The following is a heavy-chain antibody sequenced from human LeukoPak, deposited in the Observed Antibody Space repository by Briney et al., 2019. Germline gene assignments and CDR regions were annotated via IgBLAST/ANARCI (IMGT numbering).Heavy chain of an antibody. CDR2: INHSGST. V-gene: IGHV4-34*01. Sequence: PSETLSLTCAVYGGSFSGYYWSWIRQPPGKGLEWIGEINHSGSTNYNPSLKSRVTISVDTSKNQFSLKLSSVTAADTAVYYCARTRYYYNSRSYGAPYYFDYWGQGTLVTVSS. CDR3: ARTRYYYNSRSYGAPYYFDY. J-gene: IGHJ4*02. CDR1: GGSFSGYY. D-gene: IGHD3-10*01.